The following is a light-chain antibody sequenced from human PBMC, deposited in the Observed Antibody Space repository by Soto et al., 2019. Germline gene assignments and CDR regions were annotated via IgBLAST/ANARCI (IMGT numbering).Light chain of an antibody. CDR2: KAS. Sequence: DIQMTQSPSTLSASVGDRVTITCRASQTISMWLAWYQQKPGKAPMLLIYKASYLESGVPSRFSGSGSGTEFTLTISSLQPDDFATYYCQQYNSYSQTFGQGTKVDIK. J-gene: IGKJ1*01. CDR1: QTISMW. CDR3: QQYNSYSQT. V-gene: IGKV1-5*03.